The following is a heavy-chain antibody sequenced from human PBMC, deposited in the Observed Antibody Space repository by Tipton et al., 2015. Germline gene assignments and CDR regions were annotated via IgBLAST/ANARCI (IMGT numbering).Heavy chain of an antibody. Sequence: TLSLTCTVSGGSISHYYWSWIRQPPGKGLEWLGHIYYSGNTNYNPSLKSRVTMSVDTSKNQFSLKLTSVNAADTAVYYCASGGILGYFDYWGQGTLITVSS. CDR1: GGSISHYY. D-gene: IGHD3-16*01. CDR2: IYYSGNT. V-gene: IGHV4-59*01. J-gene: IGHJ4*02. CDR3: ASGGILGYFDY.